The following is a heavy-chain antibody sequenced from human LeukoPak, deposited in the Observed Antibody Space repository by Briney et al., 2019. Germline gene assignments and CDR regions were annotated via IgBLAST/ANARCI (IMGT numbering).Heavy chain of an antibody. V-gene: IGHV3-21*01. CDR2: ISSSSSYI. Sequence: GGSLRLSCAASGFTFSSYSMNWVRQAPGKGLEWVSSISSSSSYIYYADSVKGRFTISRDNAKNSLYLQMNSLRAEDTAMYYCARDFTHYYDSSGYHGDYWGQGTLVTVSS. CDR3: ARDFTHYYDSSGYHGDY. D-gene: IGHD3-22*01. J-gene: IGHJ4*02. CDR1: GFTFSSYS.